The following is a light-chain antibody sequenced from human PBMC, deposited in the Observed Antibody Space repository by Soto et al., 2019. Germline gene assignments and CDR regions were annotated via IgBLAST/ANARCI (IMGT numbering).Light chain of an antibody. CDR2: GAS. CDR1: QSVSSSY. CDR3: QQYDRSPPYT. J-gene: IGKJ2*01. Sequence: EIVLTQSPGTLSLSPGDRATLSCRASQSVSSSYLAWYQQKPGQAPRLLIYGASSRATCIPDRFSGSGSGTAFTLTISRLEPEYFAVYYCQQYDRSPPYTFGQGTKLEIK. V-gene: IGKV3-20*01.